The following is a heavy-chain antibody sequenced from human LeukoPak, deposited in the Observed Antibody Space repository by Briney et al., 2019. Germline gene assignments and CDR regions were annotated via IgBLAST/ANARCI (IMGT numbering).Heavy chain of an antibody. CDR1: GGSFSGYY. Sequence: SETLSLTCAVYGGSFSGYYWSWIRQPPGKGLEWIGEINHSGSTNYNPSLKSRVTISVDTSKNQFSLKLSSVTAADTAVYYCARGSSKYQLLPLDYWGQGTLVTVSS. J-gene: IGHJ4*02. CDR2: INHSGST. CDR3: ARGSSKYQLLPLDY. D-gene: IGHD2-2*01. V-gene: IGHV4-34*01.